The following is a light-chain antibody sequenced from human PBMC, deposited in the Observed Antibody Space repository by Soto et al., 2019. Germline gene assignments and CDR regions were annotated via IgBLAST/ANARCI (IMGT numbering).Light chain of an antibody. CDR3: SSYAYISTLV. CDR1: SNDVGSYDL. V-gene: IGLV2-23*02. CDR2: EVS. Sequence: QSALTQPASVSGSPGQSITISCTGTSNDVGSYDLVSWYQQHPDKPPRLIIYEVSQRPSGVSDRFSGSKSGNTASLTISGIQADDEDDYYCSSYAYISTLVFGGGTKLTVL. J-gene: IGLJ3*02.